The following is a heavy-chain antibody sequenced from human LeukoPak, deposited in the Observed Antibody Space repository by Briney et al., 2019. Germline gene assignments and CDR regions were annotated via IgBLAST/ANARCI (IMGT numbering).Heavy chain of an antibody. D-gene: IGHD6-19*01. CDR2: ISSSSSHT. Sequence: PGGSLRLSCAASEFTFSDYYMNWIRQAPGKGLEWLSYISSSSSHTDYADSVKGRFTISRDNAKNSLYLQMNSLRAEDTAVYYCARDGYIRGGGSIDYWGQGTLVTVSP. CDR3: ARDGYIRGGGSIDY. V-gene: IGHV3-11*05. CDR1: EFTFSDYY. J-gene: IGHJ4*02.